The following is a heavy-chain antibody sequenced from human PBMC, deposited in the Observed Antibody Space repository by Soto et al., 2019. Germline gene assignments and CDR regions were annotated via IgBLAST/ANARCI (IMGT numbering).Heavy chain of an antibody. D-gene: IGHD4-17*01. CDR2: ISAYNGNT. Sequence: SVKVSCKASGYSFTSYVISWVRQAPGQGLEWMGWISAYNGNTNYAQKLQGRVTMTTDTSTSTAYMELRSLRSDDTAVYYCARIRTVTTNYYYYYMDVWGKGTTVTVSS. V-gene: IGHV1-18*01. CDR1: GYSFTSYV. J-gene: IGHJ6*03. CDR3: ARIRTVTTNYYYYYMDV.